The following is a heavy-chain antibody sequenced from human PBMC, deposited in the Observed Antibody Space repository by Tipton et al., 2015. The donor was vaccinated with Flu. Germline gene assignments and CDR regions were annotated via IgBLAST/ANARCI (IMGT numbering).Heavy chain of an antibody. D-gene: IGHD2-15*01. J-gene: IGHJ4*02. CDR3: ARDPCSGGNCSRYYFES. Sequence: TPSLTCTVSGGSISGYYWSWIRQSAVKGLEWIGRIYTGGSTRYNSALESRVTMSVDTSKNQISLKLTSVTAADTALYYCARDPCSGGNCSRYYFESWGQGMLVTVSS. V-gene: IGHV4-4*07. CDR2: IYTGGST. CDR1: GGSISGYY.